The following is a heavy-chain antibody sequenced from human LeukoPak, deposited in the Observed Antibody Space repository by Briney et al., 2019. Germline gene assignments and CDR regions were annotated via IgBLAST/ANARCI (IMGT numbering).Heavy chain of an antibody. CDR3: VAMLRGVGY. D-gene: IGHD3-10*01. V-gene: IGHV3-72*01. J-gene: IGHJ4*02. Sequence: RGSLRLSCAASGFTLSDHFMDWVRQAPGKGLEWVGRSRNKVNSYATEYAASVKGRFTISRDDSNNSLYLQMNSLGTEDTAVYFCVAMLRGVGYWGQGTLVTVSS. CDR1: GFTLSDHF. CDR2: SRNKVNSYAT.